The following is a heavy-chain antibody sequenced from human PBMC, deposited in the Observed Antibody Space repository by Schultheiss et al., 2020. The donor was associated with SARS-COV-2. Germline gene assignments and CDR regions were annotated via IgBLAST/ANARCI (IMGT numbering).Heavy chain of an antibody. D-gene: IGHD2-15*01. V-gene: IGHV3-30*14. CDR2: ISYDGSNK. CDR1: GFTFSSYA. J-gene: IGHJ6*02. CDR3: ARDGRASSNYGMDV. Sequence: GGSLRLSCAASGFTFSSYAMHWVRQAPGKGLEWVAVISYDGSNKYYADSVKGRFTISRDNSNNTLYLQMNSLRAEDTAVYYCARDGRASSNYGMDVWGQGTTVTVSS.